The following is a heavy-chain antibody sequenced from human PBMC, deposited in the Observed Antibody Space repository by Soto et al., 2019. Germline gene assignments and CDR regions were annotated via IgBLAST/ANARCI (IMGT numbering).Heavy chain of an antibody. CDR1: GYTFTSYG. CDR2: ISAYNGNT. V-gene: IGHV1-18*01. J-gene: IGHJ3*02. Sequence: ASVKVSCKASGYTFTSYGISWVRQAPGQGLEWMGWISAYNGNTNYAQKLQGRVTMTTDTSTSTAYMELRRLRSDDTAVYYCARVRFYDSSGLDAFDIGGQGTMVTVSS. D-gene: IGHD3-22*01. CDR3: ARVRFYDSSGLDAFDI.